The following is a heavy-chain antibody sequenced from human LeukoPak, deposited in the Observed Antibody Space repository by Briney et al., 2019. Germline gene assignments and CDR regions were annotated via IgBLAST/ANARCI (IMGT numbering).Heavy chain of an antibody. D-gene: IGHD2/OR15-2a*01. CDR2: ISPVSSYT. J-gene: IGHJ6*02. Sequence: GGSLTLSCLASGFSFNSYTMKWVREAPGKGLEWVSTISPVSSYTWYAESVKGRFTISRDNPKNSLYLQMGSLRAEDTAVYYCVRDVSRRIGMDVWGQGTTVTVSS. V-gene: IGHV3-21*01. CDR1: GFSFNSYT. CDR3: VRDVSRRIGMDV.